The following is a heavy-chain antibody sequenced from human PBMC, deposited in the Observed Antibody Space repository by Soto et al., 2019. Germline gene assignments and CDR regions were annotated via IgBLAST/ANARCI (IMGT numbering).Heavy chain of an antibody. J-gene: IGHJ5*02. Sequence: ASVKVSCKTSGYTFSNYGITWVRQAPGQPLEWLGWISLYSDGTNYAQKFQGRVSMTTDTSTTTAYVELRSLRSDDTAVYYCARVVPGAEAWFGPWGQGTLVTVSS. CDR2: ISLYSDGT. CDR1: GYTFSNYG. V-gene: IGHV1-18*01. CDR3: ARVVPGAEAWFGP. D-gene: IGHD2-2*01.